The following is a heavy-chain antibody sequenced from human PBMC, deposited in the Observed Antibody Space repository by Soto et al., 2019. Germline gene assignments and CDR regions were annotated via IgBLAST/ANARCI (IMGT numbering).Heavy chain of an antibody. CDR1: GGSFSDYY. J-gene: IGHJ5*02. D-gene: IGHD3-10*01. CDR3: ARGRIWFGELFYRWFDP. V-gene: IGHV4-34*01. CDR2: INHSGST. Sequence: TSVTLSLTCAVYGGSFSDYYWSWIRQPQGKGLEWIGEINHSGSTNYNPSLKSRVTISVDTSKNQFSLKLSSVTAADTAVYYCARGRIWFGELFYRWFDPWGQGTLVTVSS.